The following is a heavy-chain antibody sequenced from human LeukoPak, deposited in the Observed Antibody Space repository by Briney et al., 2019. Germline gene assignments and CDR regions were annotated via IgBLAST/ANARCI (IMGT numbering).Heavy chain of an antibody. CDR1: GGSISSSNW. CDR2: TYHSGST. V-gene: IGHV4-4*02. CDR3: ARSISDSSGYYLCYFDY. J-gene: IGHJ4*02. Sequence: SETLSLTCAVSGGSISSSNWWSWVRQPPGKGLEWIGETYHSGSTNYNPSLKSRVTISVDKSKNQFSLKLSSVTAADTAVYYCARSISDSSGYYLCYFDYWGQGTLVTVSS. D-gene: IGHD3-22*01.